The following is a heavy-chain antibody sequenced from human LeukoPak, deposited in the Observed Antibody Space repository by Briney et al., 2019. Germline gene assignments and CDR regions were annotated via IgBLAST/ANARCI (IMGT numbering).Heavy chain of an antibody. Sequence: GGPLRLSCAASGFTFSNAWMSWVRQAPGKGLEWVGRIKSKTDGGTTDYAAPVKGRFTISRDDSKNTLYLQMNSLKTEDTAVYYCTTEEMATIPFDYWGQGTLVTVSS. CDR1: GFTFSNAW. J-gene: IGHJ4*02. V-gene: IGHV3-15*01. CDR3: TTEEMATIPFDY. CDR2: IKSKTDGGTT. D-gene: IGHD5-24*01.